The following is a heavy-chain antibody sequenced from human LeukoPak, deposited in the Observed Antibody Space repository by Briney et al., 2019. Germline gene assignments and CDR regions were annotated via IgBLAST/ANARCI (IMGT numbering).Heavy chain of an antibody. D-gene: IGHD6-13*01. CDR3: ARGYSSSAFDY. Sequence: SQTLSLTCAISGDSVSGNSVAWNWIRQSPSRGLEWLGRTYYRSKWYNDYAVTVKGRITINPDTSKNQFSLQLNSVTPEDTAVYYCARGYSSSAFDYWGQGTLVTVSS. CDR1: GDSVSGNSVA. J-gene: IGHJ4*02. CDR2: TYYRSKWYN. V-gene: IGHV6-1*01.